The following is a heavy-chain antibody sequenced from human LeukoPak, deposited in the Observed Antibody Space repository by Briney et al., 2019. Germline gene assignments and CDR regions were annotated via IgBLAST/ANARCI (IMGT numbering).Heavy chain of an antibody. D-gene: IGHD4-17*01. V-gene: IGHV3-21*04. CDR1: GFTFSSYS. J-gene: IGHJ4*02. CDR3: AKAPSNTVTTGYDY. Sequence: GGSLRLSCAASGFTFSSYSMNWVRQAPGKGLEWVSSISSSSSYIYYADSVKGRFTISRDNAKNSLYLQMNSLRAEDTALYYCAKAPSNTVTTGYDYWGQGTLVTVSS. CDR2: ISSSSSYI.